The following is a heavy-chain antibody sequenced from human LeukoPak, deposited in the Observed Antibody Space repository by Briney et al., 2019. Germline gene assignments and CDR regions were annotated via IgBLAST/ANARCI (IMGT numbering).Heavy chain of an antibody. J-gene: IGHJ3*02. CDR3: ARCRLKLYNWNDVVAFDI. Sequence: ASVKVSCKASGYTFTSYYMHWVRQAPGEGLEWMGIINPSGGSTTYAQKFQGRVTMTRDMSTSTVYMALSSLRSEDTAVYYCARCRLKLYNWNDVVAFDIWGQGTVVTVSS. D-gene: IGHD1-20*01. V-gene: IGHV1-46*01. CDR1: GYTFTSYY. CDR2: INPSGGST.